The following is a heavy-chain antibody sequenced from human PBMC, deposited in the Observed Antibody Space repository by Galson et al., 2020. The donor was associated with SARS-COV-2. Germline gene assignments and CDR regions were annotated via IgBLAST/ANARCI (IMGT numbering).Heavy chain of an antibody. CDR3: ASPLAPDRAFDH. D-gene: IGHD1-1*01. CDR1: GFRFSSYE. J-gene: IGHJ5*02. Sequence: GGSLRLSCVGSGFRFSSYEMDWVRQAPGMGLEWISFISGGGRTTYYADSVKGRFTVSRDNAKNSLFLQMNDLGVDDTAVYYCASPLAPDRAFDHWGQGVLVTVSS. CDR2: ISGGGRTT. V-gene: IGHV3-48*03.